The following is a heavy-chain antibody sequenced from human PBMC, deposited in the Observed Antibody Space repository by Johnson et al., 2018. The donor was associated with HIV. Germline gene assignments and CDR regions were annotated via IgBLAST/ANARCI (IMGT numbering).Heavy chain of an antibody. V-gene: IGHV3-30*04. CDR1: GFTFISYA. CDR3: ARDAPDSGSYHAFDI. J-gene: IGHJ3*02. D-gene: IGHD1-26*01. CDR2: ISYDGSNK. Sequence: QVQLVESGGGVVQPGRSLRLSCAASGFTFISYAMHWVRQAPGKGLEWVAVISYDGSNKYYADSVKGRFTISRDNSKNTLYLQMNSLRAEDTAVYYCARDAPDSGSYHAFDIWGQGTMVTVSS.